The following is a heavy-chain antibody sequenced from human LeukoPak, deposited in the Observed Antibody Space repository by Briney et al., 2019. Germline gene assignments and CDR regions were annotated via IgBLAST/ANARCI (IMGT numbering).Heavy chain of an antibody. CDR2: INHSGST. CDR3: ARHRIRCSSTSCYHYYYYGMDV. J-gene: IGHJ6*02. V-gene: IGHV4-34*01. Sequence: SETLSLTCAVYGGSFSGYYWGWIRQPPGKGLEWIGEINHSGSTNYNPSLKSRVTISVDTSKNQFSLKLSSVTAADTAVYYCARHRIRCSSTSCYHYYYYGMDVWGQGTTVTVSS. D-gene: IGHD2-2*01. CDR1: GGSFSGYY.